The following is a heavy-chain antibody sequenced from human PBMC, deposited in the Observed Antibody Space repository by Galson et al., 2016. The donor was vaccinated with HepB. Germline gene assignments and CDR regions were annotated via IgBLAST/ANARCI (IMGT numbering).Heavy chain of an antibody. Sequence: SLRLSCAASGFTFSRYTVHWVRQAPGKGLEWLAVISDDANSKYYADSVKGRFTISRDNSKNSLYLQMNSLRTEDTAVYYCARDATRHGYNDGQLDSWGQGPLVTVSS. CDR2: ISDDANSK. CDR1: GFTFSRYT. CDR3: ARDATRHGYNDGQLDS. D-gene: IGHD5-24*01. J-gene: IGHJ4*02. V-gene: IGHV3-30-3*01.